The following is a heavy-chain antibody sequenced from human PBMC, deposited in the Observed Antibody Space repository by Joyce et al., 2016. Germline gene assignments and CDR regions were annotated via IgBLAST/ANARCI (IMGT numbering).Heavy chain of an antibody. CDR1: GFTFTSYA. CDR2: ISGSGDST. D-gene: IGHD2-2*01. Sequence: EVQLLESGGGLVQPGGSLRLSCAASGFTFTSYAMTWVRQAPGKGLEWVSGISGSGDSTHCPDSVKGRFTISRDNSKNTLYLQMKSLRAEDTAVYYCAKEEDIVVVPAASSYWGQGTLVTVSS. CDR3: AKEEDIVVVPAASSY. V-gene: IGHV3-23*01. J-gene: IGHJ4*02.